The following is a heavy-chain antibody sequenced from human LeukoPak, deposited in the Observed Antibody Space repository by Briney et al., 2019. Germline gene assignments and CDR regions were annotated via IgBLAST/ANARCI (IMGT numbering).Heavy chain of an antibody. D-gene: IGHD2-15*01. CDR2: ISSSSSTI. CDR1: GFTFSSYS. Sequence: GGSLRLSCAAYGFTFSSYSMNWVRQAPGKGLEWVSYISSSSSTIYYADSVKGRFTISRDNAKNSLYLQMNSLRAEDTAVYYCARGGGPRYCSGGSCYSPRFQHWGQGTLVTVSS. J-gene: IGHJ1*01. V-gene: IGHV3-48*01. CDR3: ARGGGPRYCSGGSCYSPRFQH.